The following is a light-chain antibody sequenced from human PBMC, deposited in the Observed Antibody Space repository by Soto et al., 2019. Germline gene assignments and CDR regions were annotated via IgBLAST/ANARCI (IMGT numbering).Light chain of an antibody. CDR3: QQYNNWPHT. CDR1: QGVTYN. J-gene: IGKJ2*01. Sequence: EIVMTQSPATLSVSPGESATLSCRASQGVTYNLAWYQQKPGQAPRLLIYGASPRATCIPARFSGSGSGTEFTLTISSLQSEDFAVYHCQQYNNWPHTFGRGTKLEIK. CDR2: GAS. V-gene: IGKV3-15*01.